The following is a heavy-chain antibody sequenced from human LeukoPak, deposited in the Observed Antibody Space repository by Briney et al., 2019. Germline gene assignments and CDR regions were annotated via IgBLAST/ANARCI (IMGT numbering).Heavy chain of an antibody. Sequence: GGSLRLSCAASGFTFSSYAMSWVRQAPGKGLEWVSAISGSGGSTYYADSVKGRFTISRDNSKNTLYLQMNSLRAEDTAVYYCTNQVIAAAGTFDYWGQGTLVTVSS. CDR3: TNQVIAAAGTFDY. V-gene: IGHV3-23*01. D-gene: IGHD6-13*01. J-gene: IGHJ4*02. CDR2: ISGSGGST. CDR1: GFTFSSYA.